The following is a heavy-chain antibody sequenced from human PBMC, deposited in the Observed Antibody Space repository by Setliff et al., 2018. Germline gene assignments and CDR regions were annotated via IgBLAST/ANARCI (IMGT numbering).Heavy chain of an antibody. D-gene: IGHD4-17*01. CDR2: INPNSGVT. CDR3: VRVLEPHYGDFGPFDY. J-gene: IGHJ4*02. V-gene: IGHV1-2*06. Sequence: ASVKVSCKASGYTFTGYYMHWVRQAPGHGLEWMGRINPNSGVTDYAQKIRGRVTMTSDTSIRTGYMEVSRLRSDDTAIYYCVRVLEPHYGDFGPFDYWGPGTLVTVSS. CDR1: GYTFTGYY.